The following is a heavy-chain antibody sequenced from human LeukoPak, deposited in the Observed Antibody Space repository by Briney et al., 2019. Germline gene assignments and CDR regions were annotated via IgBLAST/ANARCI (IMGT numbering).Heavy chain of an antibody. CDR2: VNAGGGST. V-gene: IGHV3-23*01. J-gene: IGHJ6*02. CDR3: AKVSSGFYYYGMDV. D-gene: IGHD6-19*01. Sequence: GGSLRLTCAASGFTFSSYAMNWVRQAPGKGLEWVSGVNAGGGSTYYADSVKGRFTISRDNSKKTLYLQMNSLRAEDTAVYYCAKVSSGFYYYGMDVWGQGTTVTVSS. CDR1: GFTFSSYA.